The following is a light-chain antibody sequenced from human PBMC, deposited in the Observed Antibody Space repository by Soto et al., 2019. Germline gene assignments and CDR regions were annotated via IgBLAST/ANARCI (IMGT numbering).Light chain of an antibody. CDR3: HQYDSSPLT. V-gene: IGKV3-20*01. CDR2: GAS. CDR1: QSVSSSY. Sequence: EIVLTQSPGTLSLSPGERATLSCRASQSVSSSYLAWYQQKPGQAPRLLIYGASSRATGIPDRFSGSGSGTDFTLTISSREPEDFAVYYWHQYDSSPLTFGGGTKVEIK. J-gene: IGKJ4*01.